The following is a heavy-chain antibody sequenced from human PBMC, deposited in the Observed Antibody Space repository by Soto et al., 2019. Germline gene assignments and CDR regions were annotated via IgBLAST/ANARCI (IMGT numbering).Heavy chain of an antibody. J-gene: IGHJ3*02. V-gene: IGHV3-21*01. D-gene: IGHD6-13*01. CDR2: ISSSSSYI. CDR1: GFTFSSYS. CDR3: ARDPYSSSWHIWYDAFDI. Sequence: GSLRLSCAASGFTFSSYSMNWVRQAPGKGLEWVSSISSSSSYIYYADSVKGRFTISRDNAKNSLYLQMNSLRAEDTAVYYCARDPYSSSWHIWYDAFDIWXQGTMVTVSS.